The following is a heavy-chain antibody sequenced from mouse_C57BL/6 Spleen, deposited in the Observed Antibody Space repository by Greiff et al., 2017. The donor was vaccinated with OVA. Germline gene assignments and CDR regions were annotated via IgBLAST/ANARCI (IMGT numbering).Heavy chain of an antibody. CDR2: IDPSDSYT. V-gene: IGHV1-59*01. Sequence: QVQLQQPGAELVRPGTSVKLSCKASGYTFTSYWMHWVKQRPGQGLEWIGVIDPSDSYTNYNQKFKGKATLTVDTSSSTAYMQLSSLTSEDSAVYYCARYVDFHYYGSRDYWYFDVWGTGTTVTVSS. J-gene: IGHJ1*03. CDR3: ARYVDFHYYGSRDYWYFDV. CDR1: GYTFTSYW. D-gene: IGHD1-1*01.